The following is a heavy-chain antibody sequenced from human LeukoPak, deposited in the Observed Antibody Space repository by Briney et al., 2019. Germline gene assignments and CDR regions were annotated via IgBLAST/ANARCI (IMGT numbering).Heavy chain of an antibody. D-gene: IGHD3-10*01. V-gene: IGHV3-7*01. CDR3: ASSLWFGEFFDY. J-gene: IGHJ4*02. CDR2: IKQDGSEK. CDR1: GFTFSSYW. Sequence: PGGSLRLSCAASGFTFSSYWMSWVRQAPGKGLEWVANIKQDGSEKYYVDSVKGRFTISRDNAKNPLYLQMNSLRAEDTAVYYCASSLWFGEFFDYWGQGTLVTVSS.